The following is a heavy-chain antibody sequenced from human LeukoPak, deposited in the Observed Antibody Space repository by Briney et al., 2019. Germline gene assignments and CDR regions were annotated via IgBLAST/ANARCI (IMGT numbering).Heavy chain of an antibody. V-gene: IGHV3-48*03. CDR1: GFTFSSCD. CDR3: ARRPGSYFDY. D-gene: IGHD1-26*01. Sequence: GGSLRLSCAASGFTFSSCDMTWVRQAPGKGLEWVSYISSSGSGIYYADSVKGRFTISRDNAKNSLYLLMNSLRAEDTAVYYCARRPGSYFDYWGQGTLVTVSS. J-gene: IGHJ4*02. CDR2: ISSSGSGI.